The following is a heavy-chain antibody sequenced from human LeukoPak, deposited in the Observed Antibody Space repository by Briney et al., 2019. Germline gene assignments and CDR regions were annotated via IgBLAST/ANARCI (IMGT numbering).Heavy chain of an antibody. V-gene: IGHV3-7*01. CDR1: GFTFSSYG. Sequence: PGRSLRLSCAASGFTFSSYGMHWVRQAPGKGLEWVANINQDGSVKHYVDSMKGRFTISRDNAKNSLFLQMNSLRAEDTAVYFCASGDVFNYWGQGTLVTVSS. J-gene: IGHJ4*02. D-gene: IGHD4-17*01. CDR2: INQDGSVK. CDR3: ASGDVFNY.